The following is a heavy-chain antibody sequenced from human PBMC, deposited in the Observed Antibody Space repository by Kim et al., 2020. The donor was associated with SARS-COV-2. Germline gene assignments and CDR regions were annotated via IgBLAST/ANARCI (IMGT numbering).Heavy chain of an antibody. CDR3: ANYYDSSGYQV. V-gene: IGHV3-30*18. J-gene: IGHJ4*02. CDR2: ISYDGSNK. Sequence: GGSLRLSCAASGFTFSSYGMHWVRQAPGKGLEWVAVISYDGSNKYYADSVKGRFTISRDNSKNTLYLQMNSLRAEDTAVYYCANYYDSSGYQVWGQGTLVTVSS. CDR1: GFTFSSYG. D-gene: IGHD3-22*01.